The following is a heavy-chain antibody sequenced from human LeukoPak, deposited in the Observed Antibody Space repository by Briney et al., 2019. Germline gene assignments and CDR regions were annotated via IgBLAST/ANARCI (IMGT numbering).Heavy chain of an antibody. V-gene: IGHV3-20*04. CDR3: ARARSLLWFGELSNYYYYMDV. CDR1: GFTFDDYG. Sequence: GGSLRLSCAASGFTFDDYGMSWVRQAPGKGLEWVSGINWNGGSTGYADSVKGRFTISRDNAKNSLYLQMNSLRAEDTALYYCARARSLLWFGELSNYYYYMDVWGKGTTVTVSS. CDR2: INWNGGST. D-gene: IGHD3-10*01. J-gene: IGHJ6*03.